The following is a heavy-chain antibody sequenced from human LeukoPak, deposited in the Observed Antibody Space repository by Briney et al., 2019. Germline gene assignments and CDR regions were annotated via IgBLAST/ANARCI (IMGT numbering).Heavy chain of an antibody. D-gene: IGHD2-21*01. CDR3: ARHFAYCGGDCYTLWTFDI. CDR1: GYTFTGYY. J-gene: IGHJ3*02. CDR2: INPNSGGT. V-gene: IGHV1-2*04. Sequence: ASVKVSCKASGYTFTGYYMHWVRQAPGQGLEWMGWINPNSGGTNYAQKFQGWVTMTRDTSKNQFSLKLSSVTAADTAVYYCARHFAYCGGDCYTLWTFDIWGQGTMVTVSS.